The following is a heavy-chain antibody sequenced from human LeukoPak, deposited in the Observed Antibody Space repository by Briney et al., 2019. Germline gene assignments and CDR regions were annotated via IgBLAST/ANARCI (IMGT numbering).Heavy chain of an antibody. D-gene: IGHD5-12*01. Sequence: GGSLRLSCAASGFTFSSYWMHWVRQAPGKGLVWVSRINSDGSSTSYADSVKGRFTISRDNAKNSLYLQMNSLRAEDSAVYYCAREGGTVDKNFDYWGQGTLVTVSS. CDR3: AREGGTVDKNFDY. CDR2: INSDGSST. J-gene: IGHJ4*02. V-gene: IGHV3-74*01. CDR1: GFTFSSYW.